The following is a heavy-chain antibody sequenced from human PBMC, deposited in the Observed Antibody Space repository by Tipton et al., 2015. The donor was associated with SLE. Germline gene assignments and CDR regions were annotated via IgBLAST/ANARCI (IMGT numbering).Heavy chain of an antibody. CDR2: IYTSGST. D-gene: IGHD6-19*01. Sequence: TLSLTCTVSGGSISSYYWSWIRQPPGKGLEWIGYIYTSGSTNYNPSLKSRVTISVDTSKNQFSLKLSSVTAADTAVYYCARSGEAVAATTWDYWGHGTLVTVSS. J-gene: IGHJ4*01. V-gene: IGHV4-4*09. CDR3: ARSGEAVAATTWDY. CDR1: GGSISSYY.